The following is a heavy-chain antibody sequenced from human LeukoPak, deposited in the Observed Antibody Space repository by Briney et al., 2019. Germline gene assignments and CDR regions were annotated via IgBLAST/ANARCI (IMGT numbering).Heavy chain of an antibody. V-gene: IGHV4-30-2*01. CDR2: IYHSGST. D-gene: IGHD7-27*01. J-gene: IGHJ5*02. CDR1: GGSISSGGYY. CDR3: ARINLPGGTNWFDP. Sequence: TSETLSLTCTVSGGSISSGGYYWSWIRQPPGKGLEWIGYIYHSGSTYYNPSLKSRVTISVDRSKNQFSLKLSSVTAADTAVYYCARINLPGGTNWFDPWGQGILVTVSS.